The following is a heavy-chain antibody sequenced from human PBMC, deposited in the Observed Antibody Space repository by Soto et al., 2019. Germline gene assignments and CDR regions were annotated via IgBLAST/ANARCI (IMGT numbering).Heavy chain of an antibody. CDR3: ARGGDSYSIFDY. D-gene: IGHD5-18*01. V-gene: IGHV4-31*03. J-gene: IGHJ4*02. Sequence: QVQLQQSGPGLVKPSQTLSLTCTVSGGSISSGGFYWSWIRQYPGKGLEWIGYIYHSGSTYYNPSLKSRLSMSFDTSKNQFSLTLSSVTAADTALYFCARGGDSYSIFDYWGQGTRVTVSS. CDR2: IYHSGST. CDR1: GGSISSGGFY.